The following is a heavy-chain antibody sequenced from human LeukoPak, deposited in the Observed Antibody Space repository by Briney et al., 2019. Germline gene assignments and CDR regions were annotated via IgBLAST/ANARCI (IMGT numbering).Heavy chain of an antibody. CDR2: IYYSGST. D-gene: IGHD6-13*01. Sequence: SETLSLTCTVSGGSISSGDYYWSWIRQPPGKGLEWIGNIYYSGSTYYNPSLKSRVTISVDTSKNQFSLKLSSVTATDTAVYYCARHGAAAGTDYWGQGALVTVSS. CDR1: GGSISSGDYY. J-gene: IGHJ4*02. V-gene: IGHV4-39*01. CDR3: ARHGAAAGTDY.